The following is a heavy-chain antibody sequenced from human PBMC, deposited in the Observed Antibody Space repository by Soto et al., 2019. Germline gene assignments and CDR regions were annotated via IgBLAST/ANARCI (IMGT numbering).Heavy chain of an antibody. D-gene: IGHD6-6*01. V-gene: IGHV3-49*04. CDR2: IRAETYGGAS. CDR3: VRAPEKFSSSSRLGD. CDR1: GFNFPDYA. J-gene: IGHJ4*02. Sequence: EVQLVESGGVLVQPGRTLTLSCTSSGFNFPDYAMSWVRQAPGKGLEWVGFIRAETYGGASEYAASVKGRVTISRDDARRIAYLQINSRKAEDTAVYYCVRAPEKFSSSSRLGDWGQGTLVTVSS.